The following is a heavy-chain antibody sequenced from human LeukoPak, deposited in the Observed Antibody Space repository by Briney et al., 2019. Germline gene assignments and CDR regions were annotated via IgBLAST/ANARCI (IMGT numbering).Heavy chain of an antibody. V-gene: IGHV1-46*01. D-gene: IGHD5-12*01. J-gene: IGHJ6*03. CDR1: GYTFTSYY. Sequence: ASVKVSCKASGYTFTSYYMHWVRQAPGQGLEWMGIINPSGGSTSYAQKFQGRVTMTRDMSTSTVYMELSSLRSEDTAVYYCARGDGYSGYDSRYYYYCMDVWGKGTTVTVSS. CDR2: INPSGGST. CDR3: ARGDGYSGYDSRYYYYCMDV.